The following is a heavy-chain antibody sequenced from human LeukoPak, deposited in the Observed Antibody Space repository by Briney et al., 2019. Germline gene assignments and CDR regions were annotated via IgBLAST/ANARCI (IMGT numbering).Heavy chain of an antibody. CDR2: IYTSGST. CDR3: ARDSLIVVVPAAIWESGWFDP. Sequence: PSQTLSLTCTVSGGSISSGSYYWSWIRQPAGKGLEWIGRIYTSGSTNYNPSLKIRVTISVDTSKNQFSLKLSSVTAADTAVYYCARDSLIVVVPAAIWESGWFDPWGQGTLVTVSS. V-gene: IGHV4-61*02. CDR1: GGSISSGSYY. D-gene: IGHD2-2*02. J-gene: IGHJ5*02.